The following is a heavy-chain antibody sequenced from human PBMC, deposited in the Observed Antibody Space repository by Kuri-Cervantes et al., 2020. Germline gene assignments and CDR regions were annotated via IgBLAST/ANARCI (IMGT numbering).Heavy chain of an antibody. CDR2: IIPIFGTA. CDR1: GGTLSSYA. V-gene: IGHV1-69*13. J-gene: IGHJ4*02. D-gene: IGHD3-10*01. Sequence: SVKVSCKASGGTLSSYAISWVRQAPGQGLEWMGGIIPIFGTANYAQKFQGRVTITADESTSTAYMELSSLRSEDTAVYYCARAGPGNTMVRGVITRPRYFDYWGQGTLVTVSS. CDR3: ARAGPGNTMVRGVITRPRYFDY.